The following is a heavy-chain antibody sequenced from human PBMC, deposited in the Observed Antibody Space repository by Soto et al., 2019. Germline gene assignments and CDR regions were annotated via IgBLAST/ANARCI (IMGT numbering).Heavy chain of an antibody. V-gene: IGHV3-23*01. CDR3: AKKVNSGPGSQYFDY. CDR1: GFTFSSYS. CDR2: FRTGGDDGTT. J-gene: IGHJ4*02. Sequence: EVQLLESGGGLVQPGGSLRLSCAASGFTFSSYSMSWVRQAPGKGLEWVSGFRTGGDDGTTYYADSVKGRFTISRDNSKNQLFLQINSLRAEDTAIYYCAKKVNSGPGSQYFDYWGQGTLVTVSS. D-gene: IGHD3-10*01.